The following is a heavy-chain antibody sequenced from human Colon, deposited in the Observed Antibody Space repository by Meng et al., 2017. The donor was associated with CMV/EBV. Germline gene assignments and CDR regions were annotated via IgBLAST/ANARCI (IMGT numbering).Heavy chain of an antibody. CDR2: VKPDGGST. Sequence: ASVKVSCKASGYTFTGNLIQWVRQAPGEGLEWRRWVKPDGGSTHYAQKFQGRVTMTRDTSITTAYMELSGLRFDDPALYYCVLSGGSFASWGQGTVVTVSS. J-gene: IGHJ4*02. CDR1: GYTFTGNL. D-gene: IGHD3-10*01. V-gene: IGHV1-2*02. CDR3: VLSGGSFAS.